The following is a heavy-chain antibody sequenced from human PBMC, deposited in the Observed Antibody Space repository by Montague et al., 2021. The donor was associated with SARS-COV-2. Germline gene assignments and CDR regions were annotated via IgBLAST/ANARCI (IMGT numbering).Heavy chain of an antibody. CDR1: GGSISSYY. J-gene: IGHJ6*02. CDR2: INICGSI. Sequence: SETLSLTCTVSGGSISSYYWSWIRQPPGKGLGWIGIINICGSITSTPPLKSRLPLPVDTSKTQFSLKLSSVTAADTAVYYCAGRYRWAMEVWGQGTTVTVSS. D-gene: IGHD5-12*01. CDR3: AGRYRWAMEV. V-gene: IGHV4-59*08.